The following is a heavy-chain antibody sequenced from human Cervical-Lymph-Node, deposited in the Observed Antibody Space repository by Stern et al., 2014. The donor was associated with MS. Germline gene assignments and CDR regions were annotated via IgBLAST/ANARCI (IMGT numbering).Heavy chain of an antibody. Sequence: QVQLQESGPGLVKPSQTLSLTCTVSGGSISSGSYYWSWIRQPAGKGLEWIGRIYTSGSTNYNPSLKSRVTISVDTSKNQFSLKRSSVTAADTAVYYCARWARDLSAFDYWGQGTLVTVSS. CDR1: GGSISSGSYY. J-gene: IGHJ4*02. D-gene: IGHD3-16*02. V-gene: IGHV4-61*02. CDR2: IYTSGST. CDR3: ARWARDLSAFDY.